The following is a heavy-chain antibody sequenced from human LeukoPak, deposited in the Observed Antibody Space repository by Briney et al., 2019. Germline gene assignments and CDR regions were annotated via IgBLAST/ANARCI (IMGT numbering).Heavy chain of an antibody. J-gene: IGHJ5*02. CDR1: GGSFSGYY. CDR2: INHRGSA. CDR3: ARGGGQLVRMYNWCDP. V-gene: IGHV4-34*01. D-gene: IGHD6-6*01. Sequence: SETLSLTYAVYGGSFSGYYWSWIRQPPGKGLEWIGEINHRGSANYNPPLKSRVTISVDTSKNQFSLKLSSVTAADTAVYYCARGGGQLVRMYNWCDPWGQGTLVTVSS.